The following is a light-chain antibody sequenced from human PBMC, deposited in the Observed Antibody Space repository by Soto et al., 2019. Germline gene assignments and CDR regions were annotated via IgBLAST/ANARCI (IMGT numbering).Light chain of an antibody. CDR1: SSDVGDYNY. CDR2: DVT. V-gene: IGLV2-11*01. J-gene: IGLJ1*01. CDR3: CSYAGSYTYV. Sequence: QSVLTQPRSVSGSPGQSVTISCTGTSSDVGDYNYVSWYQQHPGKAPKLIIFDVTKRPSGVPDRFSGSKSGNTASLTISGLQAEDEADYYCCSYAGSYTYVFGTGTKVIVL.